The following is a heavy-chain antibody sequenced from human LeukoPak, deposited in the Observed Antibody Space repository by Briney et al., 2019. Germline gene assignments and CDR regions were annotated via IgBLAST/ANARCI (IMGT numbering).Heavy chain of an antibody. CDR1: GGSLSSYY. CDR2: IYYSGST. D-gene: IGHD6-13*01. V-gene: IGHV4-59*08. J-gene: IGHJ5*02. CDR3: ARQRGSSWYSRRNWLDP. Sequence: SETLSLTCTVSGGSLSSYYWNWIRHPPGKGLEWIGYIYYSGSTNYNPSLKSRVTISVDTSENQFSLKLSSVTAADTAVYYCARQRGSSWYSRRNWLDPWGQGTLVTVSS.